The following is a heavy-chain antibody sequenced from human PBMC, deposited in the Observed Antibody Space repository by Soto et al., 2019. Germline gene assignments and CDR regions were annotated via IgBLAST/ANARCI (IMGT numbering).Heavy chain of an antibody. V-gene: IGHV1-46*01. CDR1: VYTFTSYG. Sequence: ASVKVSGKTSVYTFTSYGISWVRQAPGQGLEWMGIINPSGGSTSYAQKFQGRVNMTRDTSTSTVYMELSSLRSEDTAVYYCARSPKLTSRTYYYGMDVWGQGTTVTVSS. CDR2: INPSGGST. CDR3: ARSPKLTSRTYYYGMDV. J-gene: IGHJ6*02.